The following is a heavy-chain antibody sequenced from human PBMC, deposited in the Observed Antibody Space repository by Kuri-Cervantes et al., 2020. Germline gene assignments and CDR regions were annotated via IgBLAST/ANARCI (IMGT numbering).Heavy chain of an antibody. V-gene: IGHV3-30-3*01. CDR1: GFTFSSYA. CDR2: ISYDGSNK. CDR3: ARSNIAAAGTNFDY. Sequence: GGSLRLSCAASGFTFSSYAMHWVRQAPGKGLEWVAVISYDGSNKYYADSVKGRFTISRDNSKNTLYLQMNSLRAEDTAVYYCARSNIAAAGTNFDYWGQGTPVTVSS. D-gene: IGHD6-13*01. J-gene: IGHJ4*02.